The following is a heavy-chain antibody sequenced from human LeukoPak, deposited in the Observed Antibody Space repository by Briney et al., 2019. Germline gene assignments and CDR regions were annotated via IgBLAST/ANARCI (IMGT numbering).Heavy chain of an antibody. CDR3: ASVQYCSSTSCYEGFDY. V-gene: IGHV4-59*08. D-gene: IGHD2-2*01. Sequence: PSETLSLTCTVSGGSISSYYGSWIRQPPGKGLEWIGYIYYSGSTNYNPSLKSRVTISVDTSKNQFSLKLSSVTAADTAVYYCASVQYCSSTSCYEGFDYWGQRTMVTVSS. J-gene: IGHJ4*02. CDR1: GGSISSYY. CDR2: IYYSGST.